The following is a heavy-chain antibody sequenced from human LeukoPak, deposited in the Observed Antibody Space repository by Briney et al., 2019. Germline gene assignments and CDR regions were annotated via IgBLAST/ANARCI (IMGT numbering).Heavy chain of an antibody. CDR3: ARAPYGSATNNYYMDV. J-gene: IGHJ6*03. Sequence: SSQTLSLTCTVSGGSISSGSYHWSWIRQPPGKGLEWIGFFYYSGSTNYNPSLKSRVTISVDTSKNQFSLKLSSVTAADTAVYYCARAPYGSATNNYYMDVWGKGTTVTVSS. D-gene: IGHD3-10*01. V-gene: IGHV4-61*01. CDR1: GGSISSGSYH. CDR2: FYYSGST.